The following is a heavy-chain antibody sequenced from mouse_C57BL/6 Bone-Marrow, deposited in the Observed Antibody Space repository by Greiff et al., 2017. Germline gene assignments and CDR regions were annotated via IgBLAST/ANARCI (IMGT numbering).Heavy chain of an antibody. CDR2: IWSGGST. CDR3: ARSTTVVGWYFDV. J-gene: IGHJ1*03. CDR1: GFSLTSYG. V-gene: IGHV2-2*01. D-gene: IGHD1-1*01. Sequence: VQLQQSGPGLVQPSQSLSITSTVSGFSLTSYGVHWVRQSPGKGLEWLGVIWSGGSTDYNAAFISRLSISKDNSKSQVFFKMTSLQADDTAIYYCARSTTVVGWYFDVWGTGTTVTVSS.